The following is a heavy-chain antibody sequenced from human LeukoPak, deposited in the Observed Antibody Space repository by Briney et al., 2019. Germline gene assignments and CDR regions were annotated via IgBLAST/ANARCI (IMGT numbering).Heavy chain of an antibody. D-gene: IGHD3-10*01. V-gene: IGHV1-2*02. Sequence: ASVKVSCKASGYTFTGYYMHWVRQAPGQGLEWMGWINPNSGGTNYAQKFQGRVTMTRDTSISTAYMELSRLRSDDTAVYYCARAQDAQGSGSYYIKVESTNWFDPWGQGTLVTVSS. CDR2: INPNSGGT. CDR1: GYTFTGYY. J-gene: IGHJ5*02. CDR3: ARAQDAQGSGSYYIKVESTNWFDP.